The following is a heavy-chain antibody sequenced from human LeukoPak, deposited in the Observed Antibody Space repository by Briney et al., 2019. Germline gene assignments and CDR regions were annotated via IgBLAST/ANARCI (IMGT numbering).Heavy chain of an antibody. Sequence: GRSLRLSCAASGFTFSSYAMHWVRQAPGKGLEWVAVISYDGSNKYYADSVKGRSTISRDNSKNTLYLQMNSLRAEDTAVYYCARDRVVAADDFDYWGQGTLVTVSS. D-gene: IGHD2-15*01. CDR2: ISYDGSNK. CDR1: GFTFSSYA. V-gene: IGHV3-30-3*01. CDR3: ARDRVVAADDFDY. J-gene: IGHJ4*02.